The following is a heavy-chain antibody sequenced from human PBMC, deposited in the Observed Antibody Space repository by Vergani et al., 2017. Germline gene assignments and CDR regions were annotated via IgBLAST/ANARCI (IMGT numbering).Heavy chain of an antibody. CDR1: GYSISSGYY. CDR3: ARHYYDSSGYYGYYYGMYV. D-gene: IGHD3-22*01. CDR2: IYHSGRT. J-gene: IGHJ6*02. V-gene: IGHV4-38-2*01. Sequence: QVQLQESCPGLVKPSETLSLTCAVSGYSISSGYYWVWIRQPPGKGLEWIGSIYHSGRTYYNPSLKGRVTISVDTSKNQFSLKLSSVTAADTAVYYCARHYYDSSGYYGYYYGMYVWGQGTTVTVSS.